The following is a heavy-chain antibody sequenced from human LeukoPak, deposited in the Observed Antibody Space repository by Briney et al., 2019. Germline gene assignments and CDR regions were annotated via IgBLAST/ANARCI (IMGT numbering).Heavy chain of an antibody. CDR1: GYTFTNYY. CDR2: INPSDGST. J-gene: IGHJ6*02. V-gene: IGHV1-46*01. D-gene: IGHD2-8*01. Sequence: ASVKVSCKASGYTFTNYYIHWVRQAPGQGLEWMGIINPSDGSTGYAQKFQGRVTMARDTSTSTVYMEMSSLRSEDTAVYYCASVYLYGMDVWGQGTTVTVSS. CDR3: ASVYLYGMDV.